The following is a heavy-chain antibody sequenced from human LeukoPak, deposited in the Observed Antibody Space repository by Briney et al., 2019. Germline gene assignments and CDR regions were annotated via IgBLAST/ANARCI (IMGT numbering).Heavy chain of an antibody. J-gene: IGHJ4*02. D-gene: IGHD1/OR15-1a*01. CDR3: ARGLYNWNSPGY. V-gene: IGHV1-69*13. CDR2: IIPIFGTA. Sequence: VASVKVSCKASGGTFSSYAISWVRQAPGQGLEWMGGIIPIFGTANYAQKFQGRVTITADESTSTAYMELSSLRSEDTAVYYCARGLYNWNSPGYWGQGTLVTVSS. CDR1: GGTFSSYA.